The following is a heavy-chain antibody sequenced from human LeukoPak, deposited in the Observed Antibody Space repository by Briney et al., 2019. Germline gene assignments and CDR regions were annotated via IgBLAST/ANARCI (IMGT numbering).Heavy chain of an antibody. CDR1: GFTFSSYA. CDR2: ISGSGGST. J-gene: IGHJ4*02. V-gene: IGHV3-23*01. D-gene: IGHD3-3*01. Sequence: GGSLRLSCAASGFTFSSYAMSWVRQAPGKGLEWVSAISGSGGSTYYADSVKGRFTISRDNSKNTLYLQMNSLRAEGTAVYYCAKLLRSGYYYFDYWGQGTLVTVSS. CDR3: AKLLRSGYYYFDY.